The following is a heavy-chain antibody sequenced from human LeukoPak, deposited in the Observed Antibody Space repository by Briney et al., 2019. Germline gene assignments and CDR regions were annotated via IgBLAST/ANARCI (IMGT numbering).Heavy chain of an antibody. V-gene: IGHV3-23*01. D-gene: IGHD3-10*01. CDR2: ISGSGGGT. Sequence: GGSLRLSCATSGFTFSSSAMSWVRQPPGKGLAWVSTISGSGGGTYYADSVKGRFTISRDNSKNTLYLQMNSLRAEDTAVLYCGKLFYSSGMYHFDYWGQGTLVTVSS. J-gene: IGHJ4*02. CDR3: GKLFYSSGMYHFDY. CDR1: GFTFSSSA.